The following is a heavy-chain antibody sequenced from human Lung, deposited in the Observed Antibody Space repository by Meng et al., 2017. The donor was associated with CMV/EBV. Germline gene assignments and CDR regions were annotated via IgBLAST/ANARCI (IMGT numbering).Heavy chain of an antibody. J-gene: IGHJ4*03. CDR1: GFTFNKYA. Sequence: GGSLRLXCAASGFTFNKYAMTWVRQAPGKGLEWVSIISAVIDNTYYADSVKGRFTLSRDNSMNTLYLQMHSLRAEDTAIYFCAKGLGTTGWYSPLDSWGLRTLVTVSS. D-gene: IGHD6-19*01. V-gene: IGHV3-23*01. CDR2: ISAVIDNT. CDR3: AKGLGTTGWYSPLDS.